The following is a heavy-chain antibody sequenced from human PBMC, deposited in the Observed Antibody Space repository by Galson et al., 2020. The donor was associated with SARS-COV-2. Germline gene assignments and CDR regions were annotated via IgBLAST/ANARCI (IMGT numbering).Heavy chain of an antibody. Sequence: GGSLRLSCAASGFTFSNYWIHWVRQAPGKGLVWVSYINSDGSSTIYADSVKGRFTISRDNAKNTLYLQMNSLRAEDTAVYYCARGTLGAFDIWGQGTMVTVCS. J-gene: IGHJ3*02. CDR3: ARGTLGAFDI. V-gene: IGHV3-74*01. D-gene: IGHD1-1*01. CDR2: INSDGSST. CDR1: GFTFSNYW.